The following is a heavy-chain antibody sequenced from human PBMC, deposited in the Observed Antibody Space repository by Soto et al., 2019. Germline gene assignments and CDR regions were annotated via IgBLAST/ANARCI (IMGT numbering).Heavy chain of an antibody. CDR3: ANLPLYGSGFDC. J-gene: IGHJ4*02. CDR2: ISWNGDAT. V-gene: IGHV3-9*01. CDR1: GFTFDDYA. Sequence: EAQLVESGGGLVQPGRSLRLSCVASGFTFDDYAIHWVRQAPGKGLEWVSGISWNGDATGYADSVKGRFTISRDNAKNSLYLQMSSLRTEDTAIYYCANLPLYGSGFDCWGQGTLVTVSS. D-gene: IGHD3-10*01.